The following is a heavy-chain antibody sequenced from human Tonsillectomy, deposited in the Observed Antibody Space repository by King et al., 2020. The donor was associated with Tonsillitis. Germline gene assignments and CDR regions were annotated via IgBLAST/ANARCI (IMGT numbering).Heavy chain of an antibody. D-gene: IGHD2-15*01. J-gene: IGHJ4*02. CDR2: IYPDDSDT. CDR1: RYTFTSSW. Sequence: QLVQSGAEVKKPGESLKISCKGSRYTFTSSWIGVVRQMPGKGLELIGIIYPDDSDTRFSPSFQGQVTISADKSIRTVYLQWSSLKASDTAVYYCAIGGEHCSGGSCSAEYYFDYWGQGTLVTVSS. CDR3: AIGGEHCSGGSCSAEYYFDY. V-gene: IGHV5-51*03.